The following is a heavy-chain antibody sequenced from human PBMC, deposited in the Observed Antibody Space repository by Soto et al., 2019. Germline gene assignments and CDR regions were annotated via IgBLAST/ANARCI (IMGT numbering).Heavy chain of an antibody. V-gene: IGHV4-34*01. CDR1: GGSLTGYY. Sequence: QVQLQQWGAGLLKPSETLSLTCTVNGGSLTGYYWSWIRQPPGKGLEWIGEVKDGGSTNYSPSLRGRVSLSADTSKNHFSLRLNSVTAADTAVYFCARGQEGIVATPWDQGDLVTVSS. CDR3: ARGQEGIVATP. J-gene: IGHJ5*02. D-gene: IGHD5-12*01. CDR2: VKDGGST.